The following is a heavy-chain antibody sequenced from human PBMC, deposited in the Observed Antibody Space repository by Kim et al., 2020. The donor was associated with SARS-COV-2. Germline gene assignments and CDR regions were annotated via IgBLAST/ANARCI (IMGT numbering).Heavy chain of an antibody. Sequence: SVKVSCKASGGTFSSYAISWVRQAPGQGLEWMGWIIPIFGTANYAQKFQGRVTITADESTSTAYMELSSLRSEDTAVYYCAPLTGTTLSSSWFDPWGQGTLVTVSS. CDR2: IIPIFGTA. D-gene: IGHD1-7*01. V-gene: IGHV1-69*13. CDR3: APLTGTTLSSSWFDP. J-gene: IGHJ5*02. CDR1: GGTFSSYA.